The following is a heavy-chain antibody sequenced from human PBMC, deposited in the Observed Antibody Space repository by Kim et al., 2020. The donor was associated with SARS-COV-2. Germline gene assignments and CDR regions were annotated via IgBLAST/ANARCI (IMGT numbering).Heavy chain of an antibody. CDR3: AKAAYYYGSASPLYYYGMDV. D-gene: IGHD3-10*01. CDR2: IWYDGSNK. V-gene: IGHV3-33*06. Sequence: GGSLRLSCAASGFTFSSYGMHWVRQAPGKGLEWVAVIWYDGSNKYYADSVKGRFTISRDNSKNTLYLQMNSLRAEDTAVYYCAKAAYYYGSASPLYYYGMDVWGQGTTVTVSS. J-gene: IGHJ6*02. CDR1: GFTFSSYG.